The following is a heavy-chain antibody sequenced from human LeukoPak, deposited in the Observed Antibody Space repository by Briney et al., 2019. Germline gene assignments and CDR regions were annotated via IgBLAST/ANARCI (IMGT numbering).Heavy chain of an antibody. Sequence: RSSETLSLTCAVYGGSFSGYYWSWIRQPPGKGLEWIGEINHSGSTNYNPSLKSRVTISVDTSKNQFSLKLSSVTAADTAVYYCARGGAHYYDSSGYPTSFDPWGQGTLVTVSS. CDR1: GGSFSGYY. CDR3: ARGGAHYYDSSGYPTSFDP. J-gene: IGHJ5*02. CDR2: INHSGST. D-gene: IGHD3-22*01. V-gene: IGHV4-34*01.